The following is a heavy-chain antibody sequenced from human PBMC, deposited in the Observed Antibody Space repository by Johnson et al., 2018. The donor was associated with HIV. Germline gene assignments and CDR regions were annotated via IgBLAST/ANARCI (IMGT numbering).Heavy chain of an antibody. CDR3: VSSGCQRCAFDI. CDR2: IWYDGSNK. Sequence: QVQLVESGGGVVQPGRSLRLSCAASGFIFSSYGMHWVRQAPGKGLEWVAVIWYDGSNKYYADSVKGRFTISRDNSKNTLYLQMNSLRADDTAVYYCVSSGCQRCAFDIWGQGTMVTVSS. D-gene: IGHD6-19*01. V-gene: IGHV3-33*01. CDR1: GFIFSSYG. J-gene: IGHJ3*02.